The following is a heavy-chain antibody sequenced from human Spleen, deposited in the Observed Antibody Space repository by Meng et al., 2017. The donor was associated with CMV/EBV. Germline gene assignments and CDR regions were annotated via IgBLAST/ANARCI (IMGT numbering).Heavy chain of an antibody. J-gene: IGHJ3*02. CDR3: ARGSGFDAFDI. Sequence: GGSLRLSCAASGFTFSSYWMSWVRQAPGKGLEWVSYISSSGSTIYYADSVKGRFTISRDNAKNSLYLQMNSLRAEDTAVYYCARGSGFDAFDIWGQGTMVTVSS. CDR1: GFTFSSYW. CDR2: ISSSGSTI. V-gene: IGHV3-48*04. D-gene: IGHD5-12*01.